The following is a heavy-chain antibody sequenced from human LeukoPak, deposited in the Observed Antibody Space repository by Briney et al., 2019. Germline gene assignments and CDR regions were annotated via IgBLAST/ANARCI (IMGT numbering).Heavy chain of an antibody. D-gene: IGHD3-10*01. Sequence: SETLSLTCTVSGGSISSSSYYWGWSRQPPGKGLEWIGSIYYSGSTYYNPSLKSRGTISVDTSRNQFSLKLSSVTAADTAVYYCARHYYGSGDLDYWGQGTLVTVSS. CDR3: ARHYYGSGDLDY. CDR2: IYYSGST. CDR1: GGSISSSSYY. V-gene: IGHV4-39*01. J-gene: IGHJ4*02.